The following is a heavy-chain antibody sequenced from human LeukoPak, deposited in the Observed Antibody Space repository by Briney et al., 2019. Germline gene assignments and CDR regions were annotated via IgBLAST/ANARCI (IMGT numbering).Heavy chain of an antibody. CDR1: GFTFSSFG. CDR2: ISGGGDRT. V-gene: IGHV3-23*01. D-gene: IGHD3-10*02. J-gene: IGHJ6*04. Sequence: PGGSLRLSCTASGFTFSSFGMSWVRQAPGKGLEWVSGISGGGDRTYYADSVKGRFTISRDNAKNSLYLQMNSLRAEDTAVYYCAELGITMIGGVWGKGTTVTISS. CDR3: AELGITMIGGV.